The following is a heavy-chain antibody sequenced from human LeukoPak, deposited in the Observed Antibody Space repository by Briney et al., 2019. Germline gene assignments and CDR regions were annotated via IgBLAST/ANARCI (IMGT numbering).Heavy chain of an antibody. CDR1: GFTFSRYA. Sequence: GGSLRLSCAASGFTFSRYAMSWVRQAPGKGLEWVSTISGSGDTTYFADSVKGRFTISRDNSKNTLYLQMNSLRAEDTAVYYCAKWPPGGNYYGSGAPIDYWGQGTLVTVSS. CDR3: AKWPPGGNYYGSGAPIDY. D-gene: IGHD3-10*01. CDR2: ISGSGDTT. V-gene: IGHV3-23*01. J-gene: IGHJ4*02.